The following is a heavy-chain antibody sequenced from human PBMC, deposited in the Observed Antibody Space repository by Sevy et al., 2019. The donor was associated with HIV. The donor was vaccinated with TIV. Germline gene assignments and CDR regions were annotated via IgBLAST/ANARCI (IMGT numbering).Heavy chain of an antibody. CDR3: AKGFYGSGSIRNDAFDI. Sequence: GGSLRLSCAASGFTFDDYAMHWVRQAPGKGLEWVSGISWNSGSIGYADSVKGRFNISRDNAKNSLYLQMNSLRAEDMALYYCAKGFYGSGSIRNDAFDIWGQGTMVTVSS. D-gene: IGHD3-10*01. V-gene: IGHV3-9*03. CDR2: ISWNSGSI. J-gene: IGHJ3*02. CDR1: GFTFDDYA.